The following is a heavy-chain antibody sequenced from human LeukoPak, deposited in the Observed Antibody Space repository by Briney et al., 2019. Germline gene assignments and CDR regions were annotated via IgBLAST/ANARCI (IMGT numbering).Heavy chain of an antibody. CDR1: GSTFSNSD. CDR2: IGIAGDT. D-gene: IGHD6-25*01. Sequence: PGGSLRLSCAASGSTFSNSDMHWVRQSTGNGLEWVSAIGIAGDTYYSDSVKGRFTNSRENAKNSLYLQMNSLRAGDTAVYYCAKELRTAAGYDAYGLWGQGTMVTVSS. J-gene: IGHJ3*01. V-gene: IGHV3-13*01. CDR3: AKELRTAAGYDAYGL.